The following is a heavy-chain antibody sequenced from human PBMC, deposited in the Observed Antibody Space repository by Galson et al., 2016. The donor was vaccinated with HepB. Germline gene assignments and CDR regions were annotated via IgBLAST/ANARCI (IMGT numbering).Heavy chain of an antibody. Sequence: SVKVSCKASGYTFITYYMHWVRQAPEQGPEWMGIINPSGGDATYAQRFQGRLTLTRDSSTSTFYMELSSLSFEDTAVYYCARESGAYYIHSDYWGQGTLVTVSS. CDR3: ARESGAYYIHSDY. D-gene: IGHD1-26*01. CDR1: GYTFITYY. V-gene: IGHV1-46*01. J-gene: IGHJ4*02. CDR2: INPSGGDA.